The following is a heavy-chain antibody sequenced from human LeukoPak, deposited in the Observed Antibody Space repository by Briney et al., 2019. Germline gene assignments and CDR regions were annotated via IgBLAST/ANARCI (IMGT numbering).Heavy chain of an antibody. CDR1: GDSVSSKNGA. D-gene: IGHD1-14*01. Sequence: SQTLSLTCVVSGDSVSSKNGAWNWIRQSPSRGLEWLGRTYYRSKWYNDYAESMEGRMTISQDTSKNQYSLHLNSVTPDDTAVYYCARDFGTTGWHIFDCWGQGTLVTVSS. J-gene: IGHJ4*02. CDR3: ARDFGTTGWHIFDC. V-gene: IGHV6-1*01. CDR2: TYYRSKWYN.